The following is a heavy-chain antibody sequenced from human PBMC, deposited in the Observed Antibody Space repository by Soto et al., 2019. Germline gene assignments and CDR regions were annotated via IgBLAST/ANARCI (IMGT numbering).Heavy chain of an antibody. CDR1: GGCISSYY. Sequence: SETLSLTCTVSGGCISSYYRSWILHPPLKGPEWIGYIYYSGSTNYNPSLKSRVTISVDTSKNQFSLKLSSVTAADTAVYYCERDRGYSIAASYGMDVWGQGTTVRVSS. J-gene: IGHJ6*01. D-gene: IGHD6-6*01. CDR2: IYYSGST. CDR3: ERDRGYSIAASYGMDV. V-gene: IGHV4-59*01.